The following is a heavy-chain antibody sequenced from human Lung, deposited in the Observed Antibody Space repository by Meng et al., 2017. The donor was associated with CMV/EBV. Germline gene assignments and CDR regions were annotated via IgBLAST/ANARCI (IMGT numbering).Heavy chain of an antibody. J-gene: IGHJ6*02. V-gene: IGHV3-33*06. CDR3: AKWIGGSNYYGMDV. Sequence: SLKISCAASGFTFSSYGMHWVRQAPGKGLEWVAVIWYDGSNKYYADSVKGRFTISRDNSKNTLYLQMNSLRAEDTAVYYCAKWIGGSNYYGMDVWGQGXTVTVSS. CDR2: IWYDGSNK. CDR1: GFTFSSYG. D-gene: IGHD2-15*01.